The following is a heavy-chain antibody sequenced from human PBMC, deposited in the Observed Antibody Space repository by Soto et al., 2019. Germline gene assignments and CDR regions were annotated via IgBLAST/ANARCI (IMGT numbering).Heavy chain of an antibody. Sequence: QVQLVESGAEVKKPGASVKVSCRTSGYTFSGFYIHWGRQAPGQGLESMGWIYPDSGGADYAQKFQGRVTMIWLTSISAAYMELGRLRSDDTAVYYYRVTGVSAVDYWGQGTLVTVSS. D-gene: IGHD2-8*01. CDR1: GYTFSGFY. V-gene: IGHV1-2*02. J-gene: IGHJ4*02. CDR2: IYPDSGGA. CDR3: RVTGVSAVDY.